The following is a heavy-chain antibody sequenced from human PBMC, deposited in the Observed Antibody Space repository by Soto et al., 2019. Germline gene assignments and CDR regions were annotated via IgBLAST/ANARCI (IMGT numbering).Heavy chain of an antibody. CDR1: GFTVSSKY. D-gene: IGHD2-15*01. CDR3: ARDDVLCDGGRCYGVPLDV. Sequence: EVQLVESGGGLVQPGGSLRLSCAASGFTVSSKYMSWVRQAPGKGLEWVSLIQSGGPTYYADSVKGRFTISRDTSENTWHLQMDSLRAADTAVYYCARDDVLCDGGRCYGVPLDVWGKGTRVNVSS. CDR2: IQSGGPT. V-gene: IGHV3-66*01. J-gene: IGHJ6*04.